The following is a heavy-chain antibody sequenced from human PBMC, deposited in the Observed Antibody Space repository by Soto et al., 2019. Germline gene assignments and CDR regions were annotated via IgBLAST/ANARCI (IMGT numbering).Heavy chain of an antibody. Sequence: QVQLEQAGAEVKRPGSSVEVSCKASGGTFSTYAISWVRQAPGEGLEWLGGIIPVFGKPNYAQKFQGRVTITADISTSTAYMELSSLRSEDAAIYYCARGRHDPSGYAYYYFDYWGQGTRVTVSS. CDR2: IIPVFGKP. D-gene: IGHD3-22*01. J-gene: IGHJ4*02. V-gene: IGHV1-69*06. CDR1: GGTFSTYA. CDR3: ARGRHDPSGYAYYYFDY.